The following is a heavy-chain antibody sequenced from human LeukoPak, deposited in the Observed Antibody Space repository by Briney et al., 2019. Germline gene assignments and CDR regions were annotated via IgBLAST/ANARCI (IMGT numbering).Heavy chain of an antibody. CDR1: GGSFSGYY. V-gene: IGHV4-34*01. CDR2: INHSGST. J-gene: IGHJ4*02. Sequence: PSETLSLTCVVYGGSFSGYYWSWIRQPPGKGLEWIGEINHSGSTNYNPSLKSRVTISVDTSKNQFSLKLSSVTAADTAVYYCARLSSWFGGYGGYYFDYWGQGTLVTVSS. CDR3: ARLSSWFGGYGGYYFDY. D-gene: IGHD6-13*01.